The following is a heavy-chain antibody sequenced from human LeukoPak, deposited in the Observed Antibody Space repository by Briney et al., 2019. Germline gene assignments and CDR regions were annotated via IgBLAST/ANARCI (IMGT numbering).Heavy chain of an antibody. V-gene: IGHV3-30*02. CDR3: AKQGGTATSGFDI. CDR1: GFTFSSYG. D-gene: IGHD1-1*01. CDR2: IRYDGSVK. J-gene: IGHJ3*02. Sequence: GGSLRLSCAASGFTFSSYGMHWVSQAPGKGLEWVAFIRYDGSVKYYADSVKARFTISRDNSKNTLYLQMNTLRSEDTAVYYCAKQGGTATSGFDIWGQGTMVTVSS.